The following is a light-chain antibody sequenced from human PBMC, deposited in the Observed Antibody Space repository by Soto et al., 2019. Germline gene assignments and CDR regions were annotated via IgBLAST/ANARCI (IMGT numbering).Light chain of an antibody. CDR3: ISFTSSSTRV. CDR2: EVS. J-gene: IGLJ1*01. CDR1: SSDVGGYNY. V-gene: IGLV2-14*01. Sequence: QSALTQPASVSGSPGQSITISCTGTSSDVGGYNYVSWYQQFPGKVPKLMIYEVSNRPSGVSNRFSGSKSGSTASLTISGLQAEDEADYYCISFTSSSTRVFGTGTKLTVL.